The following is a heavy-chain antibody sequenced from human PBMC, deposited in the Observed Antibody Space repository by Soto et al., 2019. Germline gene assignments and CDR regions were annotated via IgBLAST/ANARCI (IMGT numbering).Heavy chain of an antibody. CDR2: ISSSGSTI. V-gene: IGHV3-48*03. D-gene: IGHD6-19*01. Sequence: PGGSLRLSCAASGFTFSSYEMNWVREAPGKGLEWVSYISSSGSTIYYVDSVKGRFTISRDNAKNSLYLQMNSLRAEDTAVYYCARGGSRGGWYVYCFDYWGQGTLVTVSS. J-gene: IGHJ4*02. CDR1: GFTFSSYE. CDR3: ARGGSRGGWYVYCFDY.